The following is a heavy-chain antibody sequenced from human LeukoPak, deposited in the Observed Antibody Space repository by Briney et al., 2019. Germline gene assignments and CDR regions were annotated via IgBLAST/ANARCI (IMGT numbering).Heavy chain of an antibody. CDR1: GFTFSSYG. V-gene: IGHV3-30*18. CDR3: AEDGAAAGSPRFDY. CDR2: ISYDGSNK. D-gene: IGHD6-13*01. Sequence: GGSLRLSCAASGFTFSSYGMHWVRQAPGKGLEWVAVISYDGSNKYYADSVKGRFTISRDNSKNTLYLQMNSLRAEDTAVYYCAEDGAAAGSPRFDYWGQGTLVTVSS. J-gene: IGHJ4*02.